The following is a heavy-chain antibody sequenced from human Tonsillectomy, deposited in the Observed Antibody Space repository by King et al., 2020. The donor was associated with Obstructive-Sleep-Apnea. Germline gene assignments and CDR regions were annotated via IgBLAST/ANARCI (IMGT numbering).Heavy chain of an antibody. CDR2: IKQDGSEK. J-gene: IGHJ4*02. CDR3: ARDRVLGSRGHFDY. V-gene: IGHV3-7*03. Sequence: VQLVESGGGLVQPGGSLRLSCAASGFTFSSYWMSWVRQAPGKGLEWVANIKQDGSEKYYVGSVKGRFTISRDNAKNSLYLQMNSLRAEDTAVYYCARDRVLGSRGHFDYWGKGTLVTVSS. CDR1: GFTFSSYW. D-gene: IGHD2-8*02.